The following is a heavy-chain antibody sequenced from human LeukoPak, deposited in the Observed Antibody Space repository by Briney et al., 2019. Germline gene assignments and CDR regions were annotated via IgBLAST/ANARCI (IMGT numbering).Heavy chain of an antibody. D-gene: IGHD6-6*01. CDR3: ARHRGAARDPLFD. J-gene: IGHJ4*02. Sequence: KPSETLSLTCTISGGSISSSSYYWGWIRQPPGKGLEWIGSIYYSGSTYYNPSLKSRVTISVGTSKNQFSLKLSSVTAADTAVYYCARHRGAARDPLFDWGQGTLVTVSS. V-gene: IGHV4-39*01. CDR1: GGSISSSSYY. CDR2: IYYSGST.